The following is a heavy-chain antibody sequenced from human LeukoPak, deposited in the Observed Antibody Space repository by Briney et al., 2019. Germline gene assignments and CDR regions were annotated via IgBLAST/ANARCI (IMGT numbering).Heavy chain of an antibody. J-gene: IGHJ6*02. V-gene: IGHV1-69*13. CDR3: ARRETPGAYYYGMDV. D-gene: IGHD1-14*01. CDR1: GGTFSSYA. Sequence: ASVTVSCKASGGTFSSYAISWVRQAPGQGLEWMGGIIPIFGTANYAQKFQGRVTITADESTSTAYMELSSLRSEDTAVYYCARRETPGAYYYGMDVWGQRTTVTVSS. CDR2: IIPIFGTA.